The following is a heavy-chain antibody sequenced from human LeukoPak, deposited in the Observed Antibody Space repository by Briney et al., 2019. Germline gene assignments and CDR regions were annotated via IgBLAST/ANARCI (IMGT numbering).Heavy chain of an antibody. D-gene: IGHD5-12*01. CDR1: GFTFSSYA. V-gene: IGHV3-23*01. Sequence: GGSLRLSCAASGFTFSSYAMSWVRQAPGQGLEWVSAISGSGGSTYYADSVKGRFTISRDNSKNTLYLQMNSLRAEDTAVYYCAKGIVATIAPGYFDYWGQGTLVTVSS. J-gene: IGHJ4*02. CDR3: AKGIVATIAPGYFDY. CDR2: ISGSGGST.